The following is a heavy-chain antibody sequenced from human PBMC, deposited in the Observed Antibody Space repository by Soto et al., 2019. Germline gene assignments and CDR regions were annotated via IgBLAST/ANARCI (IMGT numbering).Heavy chain of an antibody. D-gene: IGHD5-12*01. CDR3: AKERGYSGYGFFDY. Sequence: EVQLLESWGVLVQPGGSLRLSCAASGVTFSSYAINWVRQAPGKGLEWVSSISGSGGSTYYADSVKGRFTISRDNSKNTLYLQMNSLRAEDTAVYYCAKERGYSGYGFFDYWGQGTLVTVSS. CDR2: ISGSGGST. J-gene: IGHJ4*02. V-gene: IGHV3-23*01. CDR1: GVTFSSYA.